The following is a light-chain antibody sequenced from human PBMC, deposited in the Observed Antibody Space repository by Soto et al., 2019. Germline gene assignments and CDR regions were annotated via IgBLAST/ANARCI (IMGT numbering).Light chain of an antibody. V-gene: IGLV2-23*03. CDR1: SSDVGTYNL. J-gene: IGLJ2*01. CDR3: CSYAGISTFVV. CDR2: EGS. Sequence: QSVLTQPASVSGSPGQSITISCTGTSSDVGTYNLVSWYQQHPGKAPKLMIYEGSKRPSGVSNRFSGSKSGNTASLTISGLQAEDEADYYCCSYAGISTFVVFGGGTQVTVL.